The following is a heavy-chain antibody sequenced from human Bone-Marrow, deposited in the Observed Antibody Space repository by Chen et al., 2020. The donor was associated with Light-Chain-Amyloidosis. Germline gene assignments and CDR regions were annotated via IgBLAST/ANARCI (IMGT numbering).Heavy chain of an antibody. Sequence: IGWVRQMPGKGPEWMGVIYPDDSDARYSPSFEGQVTISADKSITTAYLQWRSLKASDTAMYYCARRRDGYNFDYWGQGTLVTVSS. CDR3: ARRRDGYNFDY. V-gene: IGHV5-51*01. CDR2: IYPDDSDA. J-gene: IGHJ4*02. D-gene: IGHD5-12*01.